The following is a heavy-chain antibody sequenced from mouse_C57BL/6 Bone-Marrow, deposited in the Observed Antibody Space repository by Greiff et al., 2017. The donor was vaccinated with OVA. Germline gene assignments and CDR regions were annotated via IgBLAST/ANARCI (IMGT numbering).Heavy chain of an antibody. CDR1: GFTFSDYG. D-gene: IGHD2-2*01. CDR3: ARPWGLRRLYWYFDV. Sequence: EVKLMESGGGLVKPGGSLKLSCAASGFTFSDYGMHWVRQAPEKGLEWVAYISSGSSTIYYADTVKGRFPISRDNAKNTLFLQMTSLRSEDTAMYYCARPWGLRRLYWYFDVWGTGTTVTVSS. V-gene: IGHV5-17*01. CDR2: ISSGSSTI. J-gene: IGHJ1*03.